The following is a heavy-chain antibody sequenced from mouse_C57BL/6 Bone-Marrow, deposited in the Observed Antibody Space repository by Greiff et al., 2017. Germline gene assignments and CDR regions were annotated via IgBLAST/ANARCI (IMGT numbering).Heavy chain of an antibody. Sequence: VKLQESGPELVKPGASVKISCKASGYAFSSSWMNWVKQRPGKGLEWIGRIYPGDGDTNYNGKFKGKATLTADKSSSTAYMQLSSLTSEDSAVYFCAREIHLLLRYWGQGTTLTVSS. CDR3: AREIHLLLRY. J-gene: IGHJ2*01. CDR2: IYPGDGDT. CDR1: GYAFSSSW. D-gene: IGHD1-1*01. V-gene: IGHV1-82*01.